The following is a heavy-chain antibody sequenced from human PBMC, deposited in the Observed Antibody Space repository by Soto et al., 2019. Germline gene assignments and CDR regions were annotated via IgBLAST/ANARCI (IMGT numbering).Heavy chain of an antibody. Sequence: GASVKVSFKASGGTFSNHAISWVRQAPGQGLEWVGGIIPMFPTADYAQRFQGRVTITADDSTTTVYMELSGLRSEDTAMYYCARDDATYCGGDCYRYFYYGMDVWGQGTTVTVSS. CDR3: ARDDATYCGGDCYRYFYYGMDV. J-gene: IGHJ6*02. D-gene: IGHD2-21*02. CDR2: IIPMFPTA. V-gene: IGHV1-69*13. CDR1: GGTFSNHA.